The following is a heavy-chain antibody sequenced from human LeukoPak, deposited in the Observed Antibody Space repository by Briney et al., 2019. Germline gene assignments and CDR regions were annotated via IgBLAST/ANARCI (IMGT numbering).Heavy chain of an antibody. J-gene: IGHJ4*02. D-gene: IGHD2-2*02. CDR1: GGSISSGSYY. CDR3: ARLPPGYCSSTRCYTERVY. CDR2: IYTSGST. V-gene: IGHV4-61*02. Sequence: SQTLSLTCTVSGGSISSGSYYWSWIRQPAGKGLEWIGRIYTSGSTNYNPSLKSRVTISVDTSKNQFSLKLSSVTAADTAVYYCARLPPGYCSSTRCYTERVYWGQGTLVTVSS.